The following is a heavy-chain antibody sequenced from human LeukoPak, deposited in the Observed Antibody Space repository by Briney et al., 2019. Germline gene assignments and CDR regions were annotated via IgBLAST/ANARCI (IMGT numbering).Heavy chain of an antibody. J-gene: IGHJ4*02. Sequence: GGPLRLSCEASGFTFKTSAMYWVRQAPGKGLEWVSAISGSGGSTYYADSVKGRFTISRDNSKNTLYLQMNSLRAEDTAVYYCAKGSMAEWGQGTLVTVSS. V-gene: IGHV3-23*01. D-gene: IGHD6-6*01. CDR2: ISGSGGST. CDR3: AKGSMAE. CDR1: GFTFKTSA.